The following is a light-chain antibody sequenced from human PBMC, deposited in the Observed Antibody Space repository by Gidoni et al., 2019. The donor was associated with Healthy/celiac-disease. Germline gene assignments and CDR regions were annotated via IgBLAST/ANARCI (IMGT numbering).Light chain of an antibody. CDR3: QQYNSYSRT. Sequence: DIQLTQSPSTLSASVGDRVTITCRASQSISSWLAWYQQQPGKAPKLLIYDASSLESGVPSRFSGSGSGTEFTLTISSLQPDDFATYYCQQYNSYSRTFGQXTKVEIK. CDR1: QSISSW. V-gene: IGKV1-5*01. CDR2: DAS. J-gene: IGKJ1*01.